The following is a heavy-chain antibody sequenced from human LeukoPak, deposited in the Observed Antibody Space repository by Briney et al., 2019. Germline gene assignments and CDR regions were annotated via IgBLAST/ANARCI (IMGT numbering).Heavy chain of an antibody. CDR1: GGSISTYY. D-gene: IGHD1-26*01. CDR3: ARHGGSLGYFDS. J-gene: IGHJ4*02. Sequence: SETLSLTCSVSGGSISTYYWRWVRQTPGKGLEWLGYVYYSGTTNYNPSLKGRVTISSDTSKNQFSLNLRSVNVADTAIYYCARHGGSLGYFDSWGQGTLVTVSS. CDR2: VYYSGTT. V-gene: IGHV4-59*08.